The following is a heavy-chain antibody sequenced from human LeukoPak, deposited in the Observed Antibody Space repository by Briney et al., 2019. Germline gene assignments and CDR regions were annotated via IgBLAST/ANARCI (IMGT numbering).Heavy chain of an antibody. Sequence: PGGSLRLSCAVSGFTVSSIYMSWVRQAPGKGLEWVSFIYNDGNTYYADSMKGRFSISRDSSRNTLYLQMNSLRVEDTAVYYCAGDTHSSNRYDHWGQGTLVTVSS. D-gene: IGHD6-13*01. J-gene: IGHJ5*02. CDR1: GFTVSSIY. CDR2: IYNDGNT. CDR3: AGDTHSSNRYDH. V-gene: IGHV3-53*01.